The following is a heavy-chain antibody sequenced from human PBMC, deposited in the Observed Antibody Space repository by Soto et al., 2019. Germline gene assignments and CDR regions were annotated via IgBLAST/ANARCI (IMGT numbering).Heavy chain of an antibody. Sequence: SESLSLTCTVSVGSISSSSYYWGWIRQPRGKGMEWIGSIYYSGSTYYNPSLKSRVTISVDTSKNQFSLKLSSVTAADTAVYYCARQGQYNWNYVLTHLLYGMDVWGQGTTVTVSS. D-gene: IGHD1-7*01. CDR2: IYYSGST. V-gene: IGHV4-39*01. J-gene: IGHJ6*02. CDR1: VGSISSSSYY. CDR3: ARQGQYNWNYVLTHLLYGMDV.